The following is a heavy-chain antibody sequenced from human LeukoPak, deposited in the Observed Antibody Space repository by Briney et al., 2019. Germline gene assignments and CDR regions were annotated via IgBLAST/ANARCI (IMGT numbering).Heavy chain of an antibody. V-gene: IGHV3-69-1*01. CDR3: ARADSSSSGRDY. Sequence: GMSLRLSCAASGFTVSRNYMSWVRQAPGKGLKWVSSISSSSYIYYADSVKGRFTISRDNAKNSLYLQMNSLRAEDTAVYYCARADSSSSGRDYWGQGTLVTVSS. CDR1: GFTVSRNY. CDR2: ISSSSYI. D-gene: IGHD6-6*01. J-gene: IGHJ4*02.